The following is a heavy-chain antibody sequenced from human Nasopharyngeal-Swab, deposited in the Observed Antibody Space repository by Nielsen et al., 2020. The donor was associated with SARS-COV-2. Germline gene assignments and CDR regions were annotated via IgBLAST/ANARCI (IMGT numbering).Heavy chain of an antibody. CDR2: ISWNSGSI. Sequence: GGSLRLSCAASGFTFDDYAMHWVRQAPGKGLEWVSGISWNSGSIGYADSVKGRFTISRDNAKNSLYLQMNSLRAEDTALYYCATDATSYYYYGMDVWGQGTTVTVS. D-gene: IGHD1-26*01. J-gene: IGHJ6*02. V-gene: IGHV3-9*01. CDR3: ATDATSYYYYGMDV. CDR1: GFTFDDYA.